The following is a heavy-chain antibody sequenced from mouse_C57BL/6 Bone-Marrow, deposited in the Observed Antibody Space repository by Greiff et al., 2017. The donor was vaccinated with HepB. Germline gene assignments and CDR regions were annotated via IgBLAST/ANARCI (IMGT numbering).Heavy chain of an antibody. V-gene: IGHV5-4*01. CDR1: GFTFSSYA. D-gene: IGHD2-3*01. CDR3: ARDNGYSYYYAMDY. J-gene: IGHJ4*01. CDR2: ISDGGSYT. Sequence: EVQLVESGGGLVKPGGSLKLSCAASGFTFSSYAMSWVRQTPEKRLEWVATISDGGSYTYYPDNVKGRFTISRDNAKNNLYLQMSHLKSEDTAMYYCARDNGYSYYYAMDYWGQGTSVTVSS.